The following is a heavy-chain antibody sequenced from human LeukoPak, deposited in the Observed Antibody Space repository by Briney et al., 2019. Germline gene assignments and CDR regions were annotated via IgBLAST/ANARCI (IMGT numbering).Heavy chain of an antibody. CDR3: ARGAYYYED. V-gene: IGHV3-30-3*01. CDR2: IPYDGSNI. D-gene: IGHD3-22*01. Sequence: GGSLRLSCAASGFTFSSYAMHWVRQAPGKGLEWVAVIPYDGSNICYADSVEGRFTISRDNAKNSLYLQMNSLRAEDTAVYYCARGAYYYEDWGQGTLVTVSS. J-gene: IGHJ4*02. CDR1: GFTFSSYA.